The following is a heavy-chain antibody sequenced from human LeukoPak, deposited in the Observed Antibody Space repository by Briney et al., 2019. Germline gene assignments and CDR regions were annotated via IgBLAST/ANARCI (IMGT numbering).Heavy chain of an antibody. CDR2: LDSDGSP. D-gene: IGHD2-2*01. V-gene: IGHV3-53*01. CDR3: ASKCRSTSCPGA. Sequence: GGSLRLSCAAFGFTVRGDDMNWVRQAPGKGLEWVSILDSDGSPSYADSVKGRFTISRDNSKNTLYLQMNSLRAEDTAVYYCASKCRSTSCPGAWGQGTMVTVSS. J-gene: IGHJ3*01. CDR1: GFTVRGDD.